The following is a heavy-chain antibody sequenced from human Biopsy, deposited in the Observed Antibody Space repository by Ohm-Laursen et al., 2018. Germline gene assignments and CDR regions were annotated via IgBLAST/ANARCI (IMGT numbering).Heavy chain of an antibody. D-gene: IGHD4-11*01. CDR1: GFTFTSYA. CDR2: ISYDGSGE. CDR3: ARDGKRWDYSTYFSWHFDL. J-gene: IGHJ2*01. Sequence: LRLSCAATGFTFTSYAMHWVRQAPGKGLEWVAVISYDGSGEYYADSLQGRFIISRDNPKNTVDLQMNSLRAEDTAVYFCARDGKRWDYSTYFSWHFDLWGRGTLVTVSS. V-gene: IGHV3-30*03.